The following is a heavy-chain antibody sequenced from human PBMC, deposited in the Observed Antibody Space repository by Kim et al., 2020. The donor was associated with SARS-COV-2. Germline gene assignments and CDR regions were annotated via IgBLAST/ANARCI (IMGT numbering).Heavy chain of an antibody. CDR2: IYYSGST. J-gene: IGHJ4*02. Sequence: SETLSLTCTVSGGSISSYYWSWIRQPPGKGLEWIGYIYYSGSTNYNPSLKSRVTISVDTSKNQFSLKLSSVTAADTAVYYCARDLTEDYDFWSGPLGYWGQGTLVTVSS. V-gene: IGHV4-59*01. CDR3: ARDLTEDYDFWSGPLGY. CDR1: GGSISSYY. D-gene: IGHD3-3*01.